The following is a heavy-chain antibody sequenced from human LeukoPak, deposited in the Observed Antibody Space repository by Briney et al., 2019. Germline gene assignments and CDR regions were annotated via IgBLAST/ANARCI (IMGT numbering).Heavy chain of an antibody. D-gene: IGHD6-19*01. CDR2: INPSGGST. CDR1: GYTFTSYY. V-gene: IGHV1-46*01. Sequence: ASVKVSCKASGYTFTSYYMHWVRQAPGQGLEWMGIINPSGGSTSYAQKFQGRVTMTRDTSTSTVYMEQSSLRSEDTAVYYCARDRQWLVRGFDPWGQGTLVTVSS. CDR3: ARDRQWLVRGFDP. J-gene: IGHJ5*02.